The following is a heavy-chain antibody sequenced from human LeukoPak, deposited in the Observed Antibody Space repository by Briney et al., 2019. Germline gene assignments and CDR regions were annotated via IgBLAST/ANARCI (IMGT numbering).Heavy chain of an antibody. CDR2: INPSGGST. V-gene: IGHV1-46*01. D-gene: IGHD2-2*02. J-gene: IGHJ6*03. Sequence: ASVKVSCKASGYTFTSYYMHWVRQAPGQGLEWMGIINPSGGSTSYAQKFQGRVTMTRDMSISTAYMELSRLRSDDTAVYYCARDIVVVPAAIRGSNYYYYMDVWGKGTTVTVSS. CDR1: GYTFTSYY. CDR3: ARDIVVVPAAIRGSNYYYYMDV.